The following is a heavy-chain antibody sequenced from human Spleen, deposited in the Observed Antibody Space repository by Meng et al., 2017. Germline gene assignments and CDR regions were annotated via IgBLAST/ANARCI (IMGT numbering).Heavy chain of an antibody. CDR2: INNDGGSI. CDR1: GFTFSSYW. Sequence: GESLKISCAASGFTFSSYWMHWVRQAPGKGLVWVSRINNDGGSISYADSVKGRFTISRDNAKNTLYLQMDSPRAEDTAVYYCARDNVFHYYYALDVWGQGTTVTVSS. J-gene: IGHJ6*02. V-gene: IGHV3-74*01. CDR3: ARDNVFHYYYALDV. D-gene: IGHD2-8*01.